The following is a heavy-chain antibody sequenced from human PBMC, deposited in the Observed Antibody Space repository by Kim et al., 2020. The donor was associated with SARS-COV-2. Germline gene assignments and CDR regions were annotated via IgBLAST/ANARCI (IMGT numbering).Heavy chain of an antibody. CDR1: GFTFSSYW. CDR3: ARDQRKLWFGEIKYYGMDV. V-gene: IGHV3-7*01. CDR2: IKQDGSEK. J-gene: IGHJ6*02. Sequence: GGSLRLSCAASGFTFSSYWMSWVRQAPGKGLEWVANIKQDGSEKYYVDSVKGRFTISRDNAKNSLYLQMNSLRAEDTAVYYCARDQRKLWFGEIKYYGMDVWGQGTTVTVSS. D-gene: IGHD3-10*01.